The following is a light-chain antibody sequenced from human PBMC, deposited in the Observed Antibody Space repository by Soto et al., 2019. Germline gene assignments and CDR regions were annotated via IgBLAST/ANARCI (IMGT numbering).Light chain of an antibody. CDR3: QQTYSTLPYT. Sequence: DIQMTQSPSSLSASIGERVIITCRASETISRYLNWYQSKPGKAPRLLISAASSLQSGVPSRFSGRGSGTDFTLTISRVQSEDFATYYCQQTYSTLPYTFGQGTKLDIK. CDR1: ETISRY. V-gene: IGKV1-39*01. J-gene: IGKJ2*01. CDR2: AAS.